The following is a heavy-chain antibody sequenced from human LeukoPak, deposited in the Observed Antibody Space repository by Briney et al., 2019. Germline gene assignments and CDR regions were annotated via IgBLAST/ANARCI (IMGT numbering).Heavy chain of an antibody. D-gene: IGHD6-19*01. CDR2: IYTSGGT. CDR3: ARAAEYSSGWYLFDF. V-gene: IGHV4-4*07. CDR1: GGSISNYY. J-gene: IGHJ4*02. Sequence: SETLSLTCTVSGGSISNYYWTWIRQPAGKGLEWIARIYTSGGTNYNPSLKSRVTMSVDTSTNQFSLQLSSVTAADTAMYCCARAAEYSSGWYLFDFWGQGIPVTVSA.